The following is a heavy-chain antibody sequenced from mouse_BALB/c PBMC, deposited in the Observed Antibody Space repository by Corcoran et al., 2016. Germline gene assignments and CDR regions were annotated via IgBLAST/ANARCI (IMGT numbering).Heavy chain of an antibody. J-gene: IGHJ3*01. CDR1: GSEFSGDW. Sequence: EVKLLESGGGLVQPGGSLKLSCAASGSEFSGDWMSLVRQAPGKGLEWSGEINPRSRTINYTPSLKDKFIISRNNAKNTLYLQMSKVRSEDTVLYFCAKNHNYGLLAYWGQGTLVTVSA. CDR2: INPRSRTI. D-gene: IGHD1-1*01. V-gene: IGHV4-1*02. CDR3: AKNHNYGLLAY.